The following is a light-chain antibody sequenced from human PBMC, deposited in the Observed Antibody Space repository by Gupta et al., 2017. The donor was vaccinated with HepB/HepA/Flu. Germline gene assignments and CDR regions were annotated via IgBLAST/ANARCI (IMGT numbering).Light chain of an antibody. J-gene: IGKJ1*01. Sequence: EIVLTQSPGTLSLSPGDRATLSCRASQSVINSYLAWYQQRPGQAPTLLIYGASSRATGIPDRFSGSGSGTDFTLTITRLEPEDFAVYYCQQYGNSPVTFGQGTKVEIK. CDR2: GAS. CDR1: QSVINSY. CDR3: QQYGNSPVT. V-gene: IGKV3-20*01.